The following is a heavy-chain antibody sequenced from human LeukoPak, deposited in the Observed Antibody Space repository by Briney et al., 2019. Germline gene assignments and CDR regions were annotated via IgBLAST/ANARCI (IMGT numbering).Heavy chain of an antibody. CDR3: ATYYYGSGWDY. CDR2: ISSSGSTI. Sequence: PGGSLRLSCAASGFTFSSYNMNWVRQAPGKGLEWVSYISSSGSTIYYADSVKGRFTISRDNAKNSLYLQMNSLRAEDTAVYYCATYYYGSGWDYWGQGTLVTVSS. V-gene: IGHV3-48*03. J-gene: IGHJ4*02. D-gene: IGHD3-10*01. CDR1: GFTFSSYN.